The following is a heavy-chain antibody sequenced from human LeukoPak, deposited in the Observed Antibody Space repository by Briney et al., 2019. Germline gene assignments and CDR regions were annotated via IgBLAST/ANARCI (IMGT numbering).Heavy chain of an antibody. CDR3: ASTRGIAVAYFDY. Sequence: ASVKVSCKASGYTFTGYYMHWVRQAPGQGLEWMGWINPNSGGTNYAQKFQGRVTMTRDTSISTAYMELSRLRSDDTAVYYCASTRGIAVAYFDYWGQGTLVTVSS. J-gene: IGHJ4*02. D-gene: IGHD6-19*01. V-gene: IGHV1-2*02. CDR2: INPNSGGT. CDR1: GYTFTGYY.